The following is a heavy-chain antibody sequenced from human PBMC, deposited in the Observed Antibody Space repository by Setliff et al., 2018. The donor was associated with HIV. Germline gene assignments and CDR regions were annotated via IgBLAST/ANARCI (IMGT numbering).Heavy chain of an antibody. V-gene: IGHV3-7*01. CDR2: INQDGSEK. CDR3: ARKLRPGHGVDV. CDR1: GGSFSGYH. J-gene: IGHJ6*02. D-gene: IGHD3-10*01. Sequence: ETLSLTCAVYGGSFSGYHWNWIRQFPGKGLGWVAHINQDGSEKNHVDSVKGRFTISRDNAKNSMDLQMNSLRAEDTAIYYCARKLRPGHGVDVWGQGTTVTVSS.